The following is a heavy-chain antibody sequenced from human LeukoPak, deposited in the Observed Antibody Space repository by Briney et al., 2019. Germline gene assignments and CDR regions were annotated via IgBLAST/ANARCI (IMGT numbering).Heavy chain of an antibody. CDR3: AKGTVADFDY. CDR2: ISGSGGST. V-gene: IGHV3-23*01. Sequence: PGGSLRLSCAASGFTLSSYSMNWVRQAPGKGLEWVSAISGSGGSTYYADSVKGRFTISRDNSKNTLYLQMNSLRAEDTAVYYCAKGTVADFDYWGQGTLVTVSS. J-gene: IGHJ4*02. D-gene: IGHD6-19*01. CDR1: GFTLSSYS.